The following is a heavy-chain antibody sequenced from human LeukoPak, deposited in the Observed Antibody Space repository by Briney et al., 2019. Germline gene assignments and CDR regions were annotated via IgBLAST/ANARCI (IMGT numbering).Heavy chain of an antibody. CDR1: GFTFNTYW. J-gene: IGHJ5*01. V-gene: IGHV3-7*05. CDR3: ARRGLPDS. D-gene: IGHD2-15*01. Sequence: PGGSLRLSCAASGFTFNTYWMSWVRQAPGKGLEWVANIKEDGSDKYYVDSMKGRFTISRDNAKNSLYLHMNSLRAEDTAVYYCARRGLPDSWGQGTLVTVSS. CDR2: IKEDGSDK.